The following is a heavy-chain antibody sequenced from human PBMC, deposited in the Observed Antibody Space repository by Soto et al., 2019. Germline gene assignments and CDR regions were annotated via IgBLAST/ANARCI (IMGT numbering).Heavy chain of an antibody. D-gene: IGHD3-3*02. CDR1: GFTFSSYG. Sequence: QVQLVESGGGVVQPGRSLRLSCAASGFTFSSYGMHWVRQAPGKGLEWVAVIWYDGSNKYYADSVKGRFTISRDNSKNTLYLQMNSLRAEDTAVYYCARDLSTHFWSGYHRPHYYGMDVWGQGTTVTVSS. CDR2: IWYDGSNK. CDR3: ARDLSTHFWSGYHRPHYYGMDV. J-gene: IGHJ6*02. V-gene: IGHV3-33*01.